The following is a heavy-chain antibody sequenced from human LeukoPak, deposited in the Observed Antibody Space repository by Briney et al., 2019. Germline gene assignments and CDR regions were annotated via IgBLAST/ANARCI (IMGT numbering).Heavy chain of an antibody. CDR2: VNPFSGGT. CDR1: GYTFTAYY. D-gene: IGHD6-13*01. CDR3: ARVKDSSSWHYFDF. J-gene: IGHJ4*02. V-gene: IGHV1-2*02. Sequence: ASVKVSCKASGYTFTAYYIHWLRQAPGQGLEWMGWVNPFSGGTIPAQKFQDRVTMTKDTSINTAYMELSSLKSDDTAVYYCARVKDSSSWHYFDFWGQGTLVTVSS.